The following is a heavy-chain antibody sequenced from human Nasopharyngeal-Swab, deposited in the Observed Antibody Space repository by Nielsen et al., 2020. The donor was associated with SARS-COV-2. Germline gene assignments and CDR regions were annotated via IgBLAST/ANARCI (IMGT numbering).Heavy chain of an antibody. Sequence: SETLSLTCTVFGGSISSSSYYWGWIRQPPGKGLEWIGAIYYSGSTYYNPSLKSRVTISVDMSKNQFSLKLNSMTAADTAIYYCASYYDSSGYPFDYWGQGTLVTVSS. CDR2: IYYSGST. CDR3: ASYYDSSGYPFDY. D-gene: IGHD3-22*01. CDR1: GGSISSSSYY. J-gene: IGHJ4*02. V-gene: IGHV4-39*01.